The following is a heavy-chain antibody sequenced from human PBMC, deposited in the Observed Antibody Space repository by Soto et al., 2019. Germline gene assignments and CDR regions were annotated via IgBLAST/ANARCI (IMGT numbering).Heavy chain of an antibody. D-gene: IGHD2-2*01. CDR3: ARAPAAMEDDAFDI. Sequence: ASVKVSCKASGYTFTSYAMHWVRQAPGQRLEWMGWINAGNGNTKYSQKFQGRVTMTRDTSASTAYMELSSLRSEDTAVYYCARAPAAMEDDAFDIWGQGTMVTVSS. CDR2: INAGNGNT. CDR1: GYTFTSYA. J-gene: IGHJ3*02. V-gene: IGHV1-3*01.